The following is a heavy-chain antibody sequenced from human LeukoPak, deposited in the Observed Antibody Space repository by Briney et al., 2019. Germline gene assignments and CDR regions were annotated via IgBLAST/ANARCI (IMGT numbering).Heavy chain of an antibody. V-gene: IGHV4-39*01. CDR3: ARHLKGSGQRGAFDI. D-gene: IGHD3-10*01. J-gene: IGHJ3*02. Sequence: SETLSLTCTVSGGSISSGNYYWGWIRQPPGKGLEWIGSISYSGSTYYNPSLKSRVTISGDTPKNQFSLKLSSVTAADTAVYYCARHLKGSGQRGAFDIWGQGTMVTVSS. CDR1: GGSISSGNYY. CDR2: ISYSGST.